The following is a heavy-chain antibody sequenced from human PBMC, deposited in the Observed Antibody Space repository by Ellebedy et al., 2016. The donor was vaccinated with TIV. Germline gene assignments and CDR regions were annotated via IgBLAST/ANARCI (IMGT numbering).Heavy chain of an antibody. D-gene: IGHD2-21*01. J-gene: IGHJ3*02. V-gene: IGHV3-30*18. CDR1: GFTVNNYG. CDR2: ISYDGSKK. Sequence: GESLKISCAASGFTVNNYGIHRVRQAPGKGLEWVAVISYDGSKKNYVDSVKGRFTISRDNSKQTLFLEMNSLRVEDTAVYYCAKADVVLWFGRFTNDAFDIWGQGTMVTVSS. CDR3: AKADVVLWFGRFTNDAFDI.